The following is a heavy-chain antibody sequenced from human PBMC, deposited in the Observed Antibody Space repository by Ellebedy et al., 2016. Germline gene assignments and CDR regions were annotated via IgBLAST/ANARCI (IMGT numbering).Heavy chain of an antibody. CDR2: VFYGGST. Sequence: GSLRLXCTVSGGSVDTYYWTWIRQPPGKGLEWIGYVFYGGSTKYNPSLRSRVTISLDPSKNQFSLKVTSVAAADTAVYYCARDVTLYSSSPSFDLWGQGTLVTVSS. V-gene: IGHV4-59*02. CDR1: GGSVDTYY. D-gene: IGHD6-6*01. J-gene: IGHJ4*02. CDR3: ARDVTLYSSSPSFDL.